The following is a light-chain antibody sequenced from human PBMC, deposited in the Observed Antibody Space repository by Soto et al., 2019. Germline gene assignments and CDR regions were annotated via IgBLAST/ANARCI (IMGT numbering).Light chain of an antibody. Sequence: DIQMTQSPSTLSSSVGDRVTITCRARQTISIWLAWYQQKPGKAPKLLIYDASILESGVPSSFTGSGSGTEFTLTISSLQPDDFATYYCQQYNSYRTFGQGTKVDI. J-gene: IGKJ1*01. CDR1: QTISIW. CDR2: DAS. V-gene: IGKV1-5*01. CDR3: QQYNSYRT.